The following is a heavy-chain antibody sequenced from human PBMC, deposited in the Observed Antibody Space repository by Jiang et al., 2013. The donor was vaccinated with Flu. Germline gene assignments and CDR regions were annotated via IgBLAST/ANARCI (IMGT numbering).Heavy chain of an antibody. CDR1: GFSLSTSGMC. D-gene: IGHD4-23*01. J-gene: IGHJ4*02. V-gene: IGHV2-70*01. CDR2: IDWDDDK. CDR3: ARIREGTTVVNYYFDY. Sequence: TCTFSGFSLSTSGMCVSWIRQPPGKALEWLALIDWDDDKYYSTSLKTRLTISKDTSKNQVVLTMTNMDPVDTATYYCARIREGTTVVNYYFDYWGQGTLVTVSS.